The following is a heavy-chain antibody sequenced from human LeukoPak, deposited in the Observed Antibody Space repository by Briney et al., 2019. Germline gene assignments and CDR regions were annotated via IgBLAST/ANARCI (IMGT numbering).Heavy chain of an antibody. J-gene: IGHJ6*03. Sequence: GGSLRLSCAASGFTFSSYWMSWVRQAPGKGLEWVANIKQDGSEKYYVDSVKGRFTISRDNAKNSLYLQMNSLRAEDTAVYYCARESGSPYYYMDVWGKGTTVTVSS. V-gene: IGHV3-7*01. CDR3: ARESGSPYYYMDV. D-gene: IGHD1-26*01. CDR2: IKQDGSEK. CDR1: GFTFSSYW.